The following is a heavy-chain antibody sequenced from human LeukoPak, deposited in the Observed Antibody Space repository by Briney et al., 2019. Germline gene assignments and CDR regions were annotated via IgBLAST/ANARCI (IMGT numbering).Heavy chain of an antibody. CDR3: ARGERWLQSSDY. CDR1: GGAFTTGSYY. D-gene: IGHD5-24*01. Sequence: SETLSLTCTVSGGAFTTGSYYWSWIRQPAGKGLEWIGRIYTSGSTNYNPSLKSRVTISVDTSKNQFSLKLSSVTAADTAVYYCARGERWLQSSDYWGQGTLVTVSS. CDR2: IYTSGST. J-gene: IGHJ4*02. V-gene: IGHV4-61*02.